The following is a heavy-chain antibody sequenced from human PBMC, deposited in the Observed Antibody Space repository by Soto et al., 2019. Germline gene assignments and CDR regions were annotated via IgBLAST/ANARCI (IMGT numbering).Heavy chain of an antibody. CDR3: ARVSGTLERYSDLDY. Sequence: EVQLVESGGGLVKPGGSLRLSCAASGFIFSRYSMNWVRQAPGKGLEWVSSISPRSDYIYFADSMRGRFTISRDNAQNSRYLHMNNLRAEDTAVYYCARVSGTLERYSDLDYWGQGTLVTVSS. CDR2: ISPRSDYI. J-gene: IGHJ4*02. CDR1: GFIFSRYS. D-gene: IGHD3-10*01. V-gene: IGHV3-21*06.